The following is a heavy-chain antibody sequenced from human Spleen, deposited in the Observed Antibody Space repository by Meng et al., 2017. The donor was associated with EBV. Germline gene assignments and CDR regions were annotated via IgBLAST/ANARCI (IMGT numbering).Heavy chain of an antibody. V-gene: IGHV4-39*07. Sequence: QLQLQGSGPGLVKHSETLSLTLTVSCGSISSSSYYWGWIRQPPGKGLEWIGSIYYSGSTYYNPSLKSRVTISVDTSKNQFSLKLSSVTAADTAVYYCARVEMATIGYWGQGTLVTVSS. CDR2: IYYSGST. D-gene: IGHD5-24*01. CDR3: ARVEMATIGY. CDR1: CGSISSSSYY. J-gene: IGHJ4*02.